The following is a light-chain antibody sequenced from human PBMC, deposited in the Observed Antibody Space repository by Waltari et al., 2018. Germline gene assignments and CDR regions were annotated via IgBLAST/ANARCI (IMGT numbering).Light chain of an antibody. CDR1: IADVGTYNY. CDR2: EVS. Sequence: QSALTQPASVSGSPGQSITISCTGPIADVGTYNYTSWHQHHPGKAPKVIISEVSHRPSGISDRFSGSKSGNTASLTISGLRPEDEADYYCSSYTDKNTLVFGSGTKVNVL. V-gene: IGLV2-14*01. J-gene: IGLJ1*01. CDR3: SSYTDKNTLV.